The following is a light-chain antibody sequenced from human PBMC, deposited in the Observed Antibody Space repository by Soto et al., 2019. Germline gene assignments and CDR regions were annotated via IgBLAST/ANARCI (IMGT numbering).Light chain of an antibody. V-gene: IGLV2-14*01. Sequence: QSVLTQPASVSGSPGQSITISCTGSSSDVGGYNYVSWYQHHPGKAPKLMIYEVSDRPSGVSNRFSGSKSDNTASLTISGLQAEDEGDYYCSSYTSSSTLVFGGGTKLTVL. CDR1: SSDVGGYNY. J-gene: IGLJ3*02. CDR2: EVS. CDR3: SSYTSSSTLV.